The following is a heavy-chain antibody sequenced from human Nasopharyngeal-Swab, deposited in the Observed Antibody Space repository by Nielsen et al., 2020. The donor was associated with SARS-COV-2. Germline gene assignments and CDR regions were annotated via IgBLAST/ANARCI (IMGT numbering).Heavy chain of an antibody. Sequence: GESLKISCAASGFTFSRYAMNWVRHAPGKGLEWVSVIGGSGGTTSYADSVKGRFTISRDNSKNTVDLQMDSLRAEDTAVYYCAKDHDSSGSYFDYWGQGTLVTVSS. J-gene: IGHJ4*02. V-gene: IGHV3-23*01. CDR1: GFTFSRYA. CDR2: IGGSGGTT. CDR3: AKDHDSSGSYFDY. D-gene: IGHD3-22*01.